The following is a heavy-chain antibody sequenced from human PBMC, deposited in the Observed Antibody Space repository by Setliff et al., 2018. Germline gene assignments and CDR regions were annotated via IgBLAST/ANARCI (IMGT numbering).Heavy chain of an antibody. CDR1: GFIFDDYG. V-gene: IGHV3-20*04. CDR2: INWNGGST. CDR3: RVWIGDLSRDF. D-gene: IGHD3-10*01. Sequence: GGSLRLSCAASGFIFDDYGMGWVRQVPGKGLEWVSGINWNGGSTSYADSVKGRFTISRDNAKNSLSLQMNDLRAEDTAVYYCRVWIGDLSRDFWGRGTLVTVSS. J-gene: IGHJ4*02.